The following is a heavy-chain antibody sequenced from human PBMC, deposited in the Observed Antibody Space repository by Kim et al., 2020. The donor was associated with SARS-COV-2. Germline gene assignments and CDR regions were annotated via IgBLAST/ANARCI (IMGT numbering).Heavy chain of an antibody. Sequence: ASVKVSCKVSGYTLTELSMHWVRQAPGKGLEWMGGFDPEDGETIYAQKFQGRVTMTEDTSTDTAYMELSSLRSEDTAVYYCATDPGIAHVLGWGRWFDPWGQGTLVTVSS. CDR2: FDPEDGET. D-gene: IGHD6-13*01. CDR1: GYTLTELS. J-gene: IGHJ5*02. CDR3: ATDPGIAHVLGWGRWFDP. V-gene: IGHV1-24*01.